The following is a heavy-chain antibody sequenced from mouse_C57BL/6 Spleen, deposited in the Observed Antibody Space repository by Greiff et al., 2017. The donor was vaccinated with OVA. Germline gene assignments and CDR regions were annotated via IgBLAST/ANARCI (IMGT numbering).Heavy chain of an antibody. J-gene: IGHJ4*01. Sequence: VQLQQSGPELVKPGASVKISCKASGYAFSSSWMNWVKQRPGKGLEWIGRIYPGDGDTNYNGQFKGKATLTADKSSSTAYMQLSSLTSEDSAVYFCARSIYYYGSNRAMDYWGQGTSVTVSS. CDR3: ARSIYYYGSNRAMDY. V-gene: IGHV1-82*01. D-gene: IGHD1-1*01. CDR2: IYPGDGDT. CDR1: GYAFSSSW.